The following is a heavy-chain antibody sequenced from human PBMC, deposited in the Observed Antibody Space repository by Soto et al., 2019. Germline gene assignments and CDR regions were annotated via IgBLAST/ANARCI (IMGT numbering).Heavy chain of an antibody. CDR1: GGTFSSYA. Sequence: SVKVSCKASGGTFSSYAISWVRQAPGQGLEWMGGIIPIFGTANYAQKFQGRVTITADESTSTAYMELSSLRSEDTATYYCAKARCSGNSCYVPDYWGHGSLVTVSS. CDR3: AKARCSGNSCYVPDY. J-gene: IGHJ4*01. CDR2: IIPIFGTA. D-gene: IGHD3-22*01. V-gene: IGHV1-69*13.